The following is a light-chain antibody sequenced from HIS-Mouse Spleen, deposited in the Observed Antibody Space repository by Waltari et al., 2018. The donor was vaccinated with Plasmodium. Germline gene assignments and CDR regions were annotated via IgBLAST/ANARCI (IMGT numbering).Light chain of an antibody. J-gene: IGKJ1*01. CDR1: QSISSR. Sequence: DIQLTQSPSTLSAPVGARVPIPCPASQSISSRWPWYQQKPGKAPKLLIYKASSLESGVPSRFSGSGSGTEFTLTISSLQPDDFATYYCQQYNSYSWTFGQGTKVEIK. CDR3: QQYNSYSWT. V-gene: IGKV1-5*03. CDR2: KAS.